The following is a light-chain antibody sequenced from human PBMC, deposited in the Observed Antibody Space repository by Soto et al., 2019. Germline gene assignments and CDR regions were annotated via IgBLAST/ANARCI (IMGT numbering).Light chain of an antibody. CDR1: QGISSS. CDR3: QQIDSYPRT. CDR2: TAS. V-gene: IGKV1-9*01. Sequence: QLTQSPSSLSASVGDRVTITCRAGQGISSSLAWYQQKTGKAPNLLISTASTLQTGVLSRFSGSGSGTDFALTISSLQPEDFATYYCQQIDSYPRTFGQGTKVEI. J-gene: IGKJ1*01.